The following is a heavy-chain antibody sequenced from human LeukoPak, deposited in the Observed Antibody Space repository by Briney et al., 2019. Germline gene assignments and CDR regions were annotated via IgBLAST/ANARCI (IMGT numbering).Heavy chain of an antibody. CDR1: GGSISSGDYY. CDR2: MYYDGST. V-gene: IGHV4-30-4*01. CDR3: ARDLSGYDYFFET. Sequence: SETLSLTCTVSGGSISSGDYYWSWIRQPPGKGLEWLGKMYYDGSTHYSPSFQSRVTISADTSKNQFSLRMNSVTAADTAVYYCARDLSGYDYFFETWGQGTLVTVSS. J-gene: IGHJ4*02. D-gene: IGHD5-12*01.